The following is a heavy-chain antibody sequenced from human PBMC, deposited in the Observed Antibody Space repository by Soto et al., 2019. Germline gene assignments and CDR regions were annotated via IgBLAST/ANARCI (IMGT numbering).Heavy chain of an antibody. D-gene: IGHD2-15*01. J-gene: IGHJ3*02. V-gene: IGHV4-31*03. CDR1: GGSISSGGYY. Sequence: SETLSLTCTVSGGSISSGGYYWSWIRQHPGKGLEWIGYMYYSGSTYYNPSLKSRVTISVDTSKNQFSLKLRSVTAADTAVYYCARQGSRAFEIWGQGTMVTVSS. CDR3: ARQGSRAFEI. CDR2: MYYSGST.